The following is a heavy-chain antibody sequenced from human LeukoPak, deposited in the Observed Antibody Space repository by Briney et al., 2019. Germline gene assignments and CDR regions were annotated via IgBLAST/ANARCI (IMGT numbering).Heavy chain of an antibody. J-gene: IGHJ5*02. CDR1: GFTFSSYA. CDR3: AKAWTAMASNWFDP. CDR2: ISASGSST. D-gene: IGHD5-18*01. V-gene: IGHV3-23*01. Sequence: GGSLRLSCAASGFTFSSYAMNWVRQAPEKGLEWVSSISASGSSTYYADSVKGRFTISRDNSKNTLYLQMNSLRAEDTAVYYCAKAWTAMASNWFDPWGQGTLVTVSS.